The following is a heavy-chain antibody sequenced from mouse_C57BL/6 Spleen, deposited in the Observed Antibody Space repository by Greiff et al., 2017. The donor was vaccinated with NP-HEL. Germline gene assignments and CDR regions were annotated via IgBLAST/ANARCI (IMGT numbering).Heavy chain of an antibody. CDR1: GFTFSDYG. D-gene: IGHD2-13*01. J-gene: IGHJ2*01. Sequence: EVKLMESGGGLVKPGGSLKLSCAASGFTFSDYGMHWVRQAPEKGLEWVAYISSGSSTIYYADTVKGRFTISRDNAKNTLFLQMDSLGSEYTAMYYCAKVISHFYYRGHGTTLSVSS. V-gene: IGHV5-17*01. CDR2: ISSGSSTI. CDR3: AKVISHFYY.